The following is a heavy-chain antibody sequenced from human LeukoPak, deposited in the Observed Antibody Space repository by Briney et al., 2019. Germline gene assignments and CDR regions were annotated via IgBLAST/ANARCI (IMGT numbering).Heavy chain of an antibody. D-gene: IGHD6-19*01. CDR2: ISAYNGNT. J-gene: IGHJ4*02. V-gene: IGHV1-18*01. CDR1: GYTFTRYG. CDR3: ARGCFGSGWYDDY. Sequence: GASVTVSCKASGYTFTRYGISWVRQAPGQGREGMGWISAYNGNTNYAQKLQVRVTMTTDTSTSTAYMELRSLRSDDTAVYYCARGCFGSGWYDDYWGQGAPVTVSS.